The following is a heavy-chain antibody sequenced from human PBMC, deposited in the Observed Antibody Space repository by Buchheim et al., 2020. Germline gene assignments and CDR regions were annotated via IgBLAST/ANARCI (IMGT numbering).Heavy chain of an antibody. J-gene: IGHJ4*02. D-gene: IGHD2-15*01. CDR3: AQRILFDY. CDR2: SSGGGGSK. CDR1: GLTFSSYT. V-gene: IGHV3-23*01. Sequence: EVQLLESGEGLVQPGGSLRLSCAASGLTFSSYTMTWVRKAQGKGLEWVSASSGGGGSKPSADSGKGRFTVSGENSKNTLFLQMSSLRAEDTAVYYCAQRILFDYWGQGTL.